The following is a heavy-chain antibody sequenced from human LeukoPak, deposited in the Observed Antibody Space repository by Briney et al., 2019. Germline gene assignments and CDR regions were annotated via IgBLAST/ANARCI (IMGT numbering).Heavy chain of an antibody. CDR2: IRYDGSNK. CDR3: AKVRRSYCGGDCYTFDY. D-gene: IGHD2-21*01. Sequence: GGSLRLSCAASGFAFSSYGMHWVRQAPGKGLEWVAFIRYDGSNKYYADSVKGRFTISRDNSKNTLYLQMNSLRAEDTAVYYCAKVRRSYCGGDCYTFDYWGQGTLVTVSS. V-gene: IGHV3-30*02. CDR1: GFAFSSYG. J-gene: IGHJ4*02.